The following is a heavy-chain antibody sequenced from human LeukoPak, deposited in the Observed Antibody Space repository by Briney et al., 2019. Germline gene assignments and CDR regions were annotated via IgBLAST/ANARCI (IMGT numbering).Heavy chain of an antibody. Sequence: SETLSLTCTVSGGSLSSGSYYWSWIRQPAGKGLEWIGRIYTSGSTNYNPSLKSRVTISVDTSKNQFSLKLSSVTAADTAVYYCARDVYGSGSYLRMYYYYYMDVWGKGTTVTISS. V-gene: IGHV4-61*02. CDR2: IYTSGST. CDR3: ARDVYGSGSYLRMYYYYYMDV. D-gene: IGHD3-10*01. CDR1: GGSLSSGSYY. J-gene: IGHJ6*03.